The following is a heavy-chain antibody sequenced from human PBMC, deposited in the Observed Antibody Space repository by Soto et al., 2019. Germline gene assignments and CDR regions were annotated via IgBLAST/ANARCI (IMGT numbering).Heavy chain of an antibody. V-gene: IGHV1-2*02. CDR2: INPNSGGT. CDR1: GYTFTGYY. J-gene: IGHJ4*02. Sequence: PSVKVSCKASGYTFTGYYMHWVRQAPGQGLEWMGWINPNSGGTNYAQKFQGRVTMTRDTSISTAYMELSRLRSDDTAVYYCARDCVYSSTYYFDYWGQGTLVTVSS. D-gene: IGHD6-13*01. CDR3: ARDCVYSSTYYFDY.